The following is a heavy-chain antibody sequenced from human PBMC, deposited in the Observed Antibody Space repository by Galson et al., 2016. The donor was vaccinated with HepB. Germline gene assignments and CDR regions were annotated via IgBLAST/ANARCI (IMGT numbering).Heavy chain of an antibody. J-gene: IGHJ5*01. D-gene: IGHD2-21*02. CDR2: IFYSGTT. V-gene: IGHV4-31*03. CDR3: ARTTGDCCGDCSWFDP. Sequence: TLSLTCTVSGGSISSSDYYWTWIRQHPGKGLEWIGYIFYSGTTHYNPSLKSRVTISMDTSKNHFSLNLNSVTAADTAVYYCARTTGDCCGDCSWFDPWGQGTLVTVSS. CDR1: GGSISSSDYY.